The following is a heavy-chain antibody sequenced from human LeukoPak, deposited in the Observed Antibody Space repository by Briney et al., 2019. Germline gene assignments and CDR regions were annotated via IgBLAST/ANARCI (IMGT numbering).Heavy chain of an antibody. V-gene: IGHV4-30-2*01. CDR3: AREQVVPAAIVT. J-gene: IGHJ5*02. D-gene: IGHD2-2*01. CDR1: GGSISSGGYS. CDR2: IYHSGST. Sequence: PSETLSPTCAVSGGSISSGGYSWSWIRQPPGKGLEWIGYIYHSGSTYYNPSLKSRVTISVDRSKNQFSLKLSSVTAADTAVYYCAREQVVPAAIVTWGQGTLVTVSS.